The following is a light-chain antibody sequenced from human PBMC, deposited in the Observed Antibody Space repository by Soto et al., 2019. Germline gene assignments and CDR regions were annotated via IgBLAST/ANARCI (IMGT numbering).Light chain of an antibody. CDR1: QGIAIY. Sequence: IQLTQSPSSLSASVGDRVTITCRASQGIAIYLAWYQQKPGEAPKLLIYAASTLYGGVPSRFSGSGSGTDFALTITSLQAEDFATYYCQQSYSTPYSFGQGTKVDIK. CDR2: AAS. V-gene: IGKV1-9*01. J-gene: IGKJ2*01. CDR3: QQSYSTPYS.